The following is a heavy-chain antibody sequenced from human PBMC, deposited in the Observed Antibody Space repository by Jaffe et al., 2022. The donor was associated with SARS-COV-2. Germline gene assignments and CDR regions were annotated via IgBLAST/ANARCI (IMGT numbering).Heavy chain of an antibody. J-gene: IGHJ5*01. Sequence: EVQLVESGGGLVKPGGSLRLSCAASGFTFSRHSMNWVRQAPGKGLEWVSSIDSSSRYIYYADSVKGRFTFSRDNAKNSLYLQMNSLRAEDTAVYFCAREYDSWAFGLDSWGQGTLVTVS. CDR1: GFTFSRHS. D-gene: IGHD1-1*01. CDR3: AREYDSWAFGLDS. V-gene: IGHV3-21*02. CDR2: IDSSSRYI.